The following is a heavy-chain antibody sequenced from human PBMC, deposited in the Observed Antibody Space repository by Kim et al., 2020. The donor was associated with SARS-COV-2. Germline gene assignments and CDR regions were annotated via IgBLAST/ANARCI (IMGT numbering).Heavy chain of an antibody. CDR3: AKGPDYYDSSGYYLGFDY. CDR2: ISYDGSNK. J-gene: IGHJ4*02. Sequence: GGSLRLSCAASGFTFSSYGMHWVRQAPGKGLEWVAVISYDGSNKYYADSVKGRFTISRDNSKNTLYLQMNSLRAEDTAVYYCAKGPDYYDSSGYYLGFDYWGQGTLVTVSS. D-gene: IGHD3-22*01. CDR1: GFTFSSYG. V-gene: IGHV3-30*18.